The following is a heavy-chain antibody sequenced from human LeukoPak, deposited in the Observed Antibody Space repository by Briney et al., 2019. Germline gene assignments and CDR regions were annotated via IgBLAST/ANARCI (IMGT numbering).Heavy chain of an antibody. J-gene: IGHJ4*02. CDR1: GGSISSSSYY. Sequence: SETLSLTCTVSGGSISSSSYYWGWIRQPPGKGLEWIGSIYYSGSTYYNPSLKSRVTISVDTSKNQFSLKLSSVTAADTDVYYGARQGGNAPDYWGQGTLVTVSS. CDR3: ARQGGNAPDY. CDR2: IYYSGST. D-gene: IGHD1-1*01. V-gene: IGHV4-39*01.